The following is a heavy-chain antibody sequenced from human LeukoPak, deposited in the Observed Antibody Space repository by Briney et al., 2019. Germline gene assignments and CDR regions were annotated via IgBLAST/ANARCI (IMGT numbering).Heavy chain of an antibody. V-gene: IGHV3-21*01. J-gene: IGHJ4*02. Sequence: GGSLRLSCAASGFPFSDYSLTWVRQAPGKGLEWVSSISRSGSYIYYADSVKGRFTISRDNAKNSLYLQMNSLRAEDTAVYWCARDYIAYDPLDYWGQGTLVTVSS. CDR1: GFPFSDYS. D-gene: IGHD3-3*01. CDR3: ARDYIAYDPLDY. CDR2: ISRSGSYI.